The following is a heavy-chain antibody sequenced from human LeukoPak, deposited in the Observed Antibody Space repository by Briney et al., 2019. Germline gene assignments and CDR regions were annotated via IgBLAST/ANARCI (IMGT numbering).Heavy chain of an antibody. CDR3: ARTSHESVLYWSDP. Sequence: GASLKVSCKASGYTFTEYYMHWVRQAPGQGLEWMGWINPNSGGANYAGNFQGRVTMTRDTSISTAYMELSSLRSDDTAVYYCARTSHESVLYWSDPWGQGTLVNVSS. CDR1: GYTFTEYY. D-gene: IGHD3-16*01. J-gene: IGHJ5*02. V-gene: IGHV1-2*02. CDR2: INPNSGGA.